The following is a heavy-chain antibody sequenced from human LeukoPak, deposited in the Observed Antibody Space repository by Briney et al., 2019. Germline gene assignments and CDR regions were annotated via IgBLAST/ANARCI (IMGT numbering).Heavy chain of an antibody. CDR3: AKGHSSSWFINYYYYGMDV. V-gene: IGHV3-33*06. D-gene: IGHD6-13*01. J-gene: IGHJ6*02. CDR2: IWYDGSNK. CDR1: GFTFSSYG. Sequence: PGGSLRLSCAASGFTFSSYGMHWVRQAPGKGLEWLTVIWYDGSNKYYAASVKGRFTISRDNSKNTLYLQMNSLRAEDTAVYYCAKGHSSSWFINYYYYGMDVWGQGTTVTVSS.